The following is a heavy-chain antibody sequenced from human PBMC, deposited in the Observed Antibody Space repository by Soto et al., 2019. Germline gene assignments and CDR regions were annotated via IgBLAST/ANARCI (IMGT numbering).Heavy chain of an antibody. V-gene: IGHV1-18*01. J-gene: IGHJ5*02. CDR1: GYTFNSYG. CDR2: IGAYNGDT. CDR3: ARDFRGGEGFDP. Sequence: QVQLVQSGAEVKKPGASVKVSCKASGYTFNSYGFTWVRQAPGQGLEWMGWIGAYNGDTNYVQKFQGRVTMTTETSTAPAYRELRSLTSDDTAVYFCARDFRGGEGFDPWGQGTLVTVSS.